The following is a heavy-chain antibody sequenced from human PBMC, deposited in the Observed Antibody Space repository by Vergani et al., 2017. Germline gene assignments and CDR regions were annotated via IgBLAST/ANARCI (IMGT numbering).Heavy chain of an antibody. D-gene: IGHD5-12*01. Sequence: QVQLVQSGAEVKKPGSSVKVSCKASGGTFSSYAISWVRQAPGQGLEWMGGIIPIFGTANYAQKFQGRVTITADESTSTAYMELSSLRSEDTAVYYCARGEGIYSGYDSDYYYYYMDVWGKGTMVTVSS. CDR2: IIPIFGTA. J-gene: IGHJ6*03. CDR1: GGTFSSYA. CDR3: ARGEGIYSGYDSDYYYYYMDV. V-gene: IGHV1-69*01.